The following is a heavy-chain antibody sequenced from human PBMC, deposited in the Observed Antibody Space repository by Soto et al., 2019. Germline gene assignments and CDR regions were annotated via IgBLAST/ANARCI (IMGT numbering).Heavy chain of an antibody. V-gene: IGHV4-59*01. J-gene: IGHJ6*02. CDR1: GGSISSYY. CDR3: ARKYEGGDFWRGYSNQVHYYGMDV. CDR2: IYYSGSP. D-gene: IGHD3-3*01. Sequence: SETLSLTCTVSGGSISSYYWSWIRQPPGKGLEWIGYIYYSGSPKYNPSLKSRVTMSVDTSKNQFSLRLSSMTVADTAVYYCARKYEGGDFWRGYSNQVHYYGMDVWGQGTTVTVSS.